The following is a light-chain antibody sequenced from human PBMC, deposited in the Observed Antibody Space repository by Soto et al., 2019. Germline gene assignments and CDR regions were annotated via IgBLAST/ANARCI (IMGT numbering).Light chain of an antibody. CDR1: SGPSSYA. Sequence: QSVLTQSPSASASLGASVKLTCTLSSGPSSYAIAWHQQQPDKGPRYLMKLNSDGSHGKGDGIPDRFSGSSSGAERYLTNSSLQSEDEADYYCQTWGTGIVVFGGGTKLTVL. CDR3: QTWGTGIVV. J-gene: IGLJ2*01. CDR2: LNSDGSH. V-gene: IGLV4-69*01.